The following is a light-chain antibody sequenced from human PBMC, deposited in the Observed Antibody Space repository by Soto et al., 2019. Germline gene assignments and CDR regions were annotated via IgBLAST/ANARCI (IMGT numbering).Light chain of an antibody. CDR2: LAS. CDR3: QQYNDYWT. Sequence: DIQMTQSPSTLSASVGDRVTITCRASQSINIWLAWYQQKPGSAPKLLIYLASTLASGVPSRFSGSGSGTDFTIIISSLQPDDVATYYCQQYNDYWTFGQGTRVEVK. V-gene: IGKV1-5*03. CDR1: QSINIW. J-gene: IGKJ1*01.